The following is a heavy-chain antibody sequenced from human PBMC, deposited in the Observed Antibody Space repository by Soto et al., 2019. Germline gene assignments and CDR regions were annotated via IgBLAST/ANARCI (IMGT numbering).Heavy chain of an antibody. V-gene: IGHV4-34*01. CDR3: ARARPNDFWSGYYYGLDFDY. CDR1: GGSFSGYY. CDR2: INHSGST. Sequence: SETLSLTCAVYGGSFSGYYWSWIGQRPGKGLEWIGEINHSGSTNYNPSLKSRVTISVDTSKNQFSLKLSSVTAADTAVYYCARARPNDFWSGYYYGLDFDYWGQGTLVTVSS. J-gene: IGHJ4*02. D-gene: IGHD3-3*01.